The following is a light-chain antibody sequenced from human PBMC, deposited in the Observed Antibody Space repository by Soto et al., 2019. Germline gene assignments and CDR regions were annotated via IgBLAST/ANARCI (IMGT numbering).Light chain of an antibody. V-gene: IGKV1-39*01. J-gene: IGKJ4*01. CDR2: AAS. CDR1: QSISSY. CDR3: QQSYSTLLS. Sequence: DIPMTPSPSSLSASVGDRVTITCRASQSISSYLNWYQQKPGKAPKLLIYAASSLQSAVPSRFSGSGSGTDFTLTISSLQPEDCTTCYCQQSYSTLLSFGGGNKVEIK.